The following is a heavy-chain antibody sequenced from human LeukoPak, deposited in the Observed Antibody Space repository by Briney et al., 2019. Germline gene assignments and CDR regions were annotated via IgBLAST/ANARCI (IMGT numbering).Heavy chain of an antibody. J-gene: IGHJ4*02. CDR3: ASMYGDYAY. CDR2: IYYSGST. Sequence: KPSETLSLTCTVSGGSISSSSYYWGWIRQPPWKGLEWIGSIYYSGSTYYNPSLKSRVTISVDTSKNQFSLKLSSVTAADTAVYYCASMYGDYAYWGQGTLVTVSS. D-gene: IGHD4-17*01. CDR1: GGSISSSSYY. V-gene: IGHV4-39*01.